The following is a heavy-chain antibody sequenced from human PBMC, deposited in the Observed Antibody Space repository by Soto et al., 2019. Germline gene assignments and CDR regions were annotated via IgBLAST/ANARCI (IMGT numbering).Heavy chain of an antibody. CDR2: INPNSGGT. CDR1: GFTFSGFY. V-gene: IGHV1-2*02. J-gene: IGHJ5*02. D-gene: IGHD6-19*01. CDR3: ATVLIIAVAGRWFDP. Sequence: GASVKVSCKASGFTFSGFYMHWVRQAPGQGLEWMGWINPNSGGTKSAEKFQGRVTMTEDTSTDTAYMELSSLRSEDTAVYYCATVLIIAVAGRWFDPRGPGTPVTVSS.